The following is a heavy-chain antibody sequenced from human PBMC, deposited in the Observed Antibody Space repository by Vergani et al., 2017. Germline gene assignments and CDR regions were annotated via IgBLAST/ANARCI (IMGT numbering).Heavy chain of an antibody. D-gene: IGHD3-22*01. CDR2: LCPSGTT. CDR3: ARARYYYDSSGHFDY. Sequence: QVQMQESGPGLVKTSETLSLTCSASGAPISYWCWSWLRQPAGKGLEWIGRLCPSGTTNYNPSLKSRVTMSVDTSKNQFSLKLSSVTAADTAVYYCARARYYYDSSGHFDYWGQGTLVTVSS. J-gene: IGHJ4*02. V-gene: IGHV4-4*07. CDR1: GAPISYWC.